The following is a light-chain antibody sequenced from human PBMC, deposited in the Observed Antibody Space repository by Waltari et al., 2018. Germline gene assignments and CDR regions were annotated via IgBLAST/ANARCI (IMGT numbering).Light chain of an antibody. Sequence: SYVLTQPPSASVVPGKTARITCGGNNVGSKSVHWYQQKPGQAPLLVVYDDSARPSGIPDRFSASNSGNTATLTISRVENGDEADYYCQVWDTSSDRVVFGGGTKLTVL. V-gene: IGLV3-21*03. CDR2: DDS. CDR1: NVGSKS. CDR3: QVWDTSSDRVV. J-gene: IGLJ2*01.